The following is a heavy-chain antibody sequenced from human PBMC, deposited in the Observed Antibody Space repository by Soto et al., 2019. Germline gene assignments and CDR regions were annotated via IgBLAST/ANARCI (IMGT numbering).Heavy chain of an antibody. D-gene: IGHD2-2*01. J-gene: IGHJ4*02. CDR2: IYPGDSDI. Sequence: PGESLKISCKGSEYSFTTYWIGWVRQMPGKGLEWMGIIYPGDSDIKYSPSFQGQVTISVDRSINTAYLQWSSLKASDTAMYYCASAPGGQLPRYWGQGTLVTVSS. V-gene: IGHV5-51*01. CDR3: ASAPGGQLPRY. CDR1: EYSFTTYW.